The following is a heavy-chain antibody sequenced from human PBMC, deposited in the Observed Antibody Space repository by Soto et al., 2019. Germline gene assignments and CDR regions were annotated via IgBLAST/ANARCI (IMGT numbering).Heavy chain of an antibody. V-gene: IGHV4-4*02. Sequence: SETLSLTCAVSGGSISSSNWWSWVRQPPGKGLEWIGEIYHSGSTNYNPSLKSRVTISVDKSKNQFSLKLSSVTAADTAVYYCARCIAAAGLLRYYAYWGHGTLVTVSS. CDR1: GGSISSSNW. CDR2: IYHSGST. CDR3: ARCIAAAGLLRYYAY. D-gene: IGHD6-13*01. J-gene: IGHJ4*01.